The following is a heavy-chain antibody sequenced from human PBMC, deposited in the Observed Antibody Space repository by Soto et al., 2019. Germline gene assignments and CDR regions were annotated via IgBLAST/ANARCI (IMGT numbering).Heavy chain of an antibody. CDR3: ARHDYYDSSGSSHYVMDF. D-gene: IGHD3-22*01. CDR2: IKQDGSQK. CDR1: GFTFSRYW. J-gene: IGHJ6*02. Sequence: GGSLRLSCAASGFTFSRYWMSWVRQGPGKGLEWVANIKQDGSQKNYVDSVKGRVTISRDNAKNSLYLQMNSLRAEDTAVYYCARHDYYDSSGSSHYVMDFWGQGTTVIVSS. V-gene: IGHV3-7*04.